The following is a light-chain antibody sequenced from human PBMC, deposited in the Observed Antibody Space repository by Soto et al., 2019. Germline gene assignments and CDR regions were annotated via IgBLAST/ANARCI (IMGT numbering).Light chain of an antibody. V-gene: IGKV1-13*02. J-gene: IGKJ2*01. CDR3: PQFNSYPQMYT. CDR2: DAS. CDR1: QGISSA. Sequence: AIQLTQSPSSLSASVGDRVTITCRASQGISSALAWYQQKPGKAPKLLIYDASSLESGVPSRFSGSGSGTDFTLTISSLQPEDFATYYCPQFNSYPQMYTFGQGTKLEIK.